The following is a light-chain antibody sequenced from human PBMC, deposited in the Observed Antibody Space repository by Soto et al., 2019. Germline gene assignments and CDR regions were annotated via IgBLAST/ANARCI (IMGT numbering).Light chain of an antibody. J-gene: IGKJ1*01. CDR3: HQYENWPQT. V-gene: IGKV3-15*01. Sequence: EIVMMQSPATLSVSPGERSTLSCRASQSVSSDLAWYHQKPGQAPRLLIYGASTRATGIPARFSGSGSGTEFTLTISSLQSEDFALYYCHQYENWPQTFGQGTKVDIK. CDR1: QSVSSD. CDR2: GAS.